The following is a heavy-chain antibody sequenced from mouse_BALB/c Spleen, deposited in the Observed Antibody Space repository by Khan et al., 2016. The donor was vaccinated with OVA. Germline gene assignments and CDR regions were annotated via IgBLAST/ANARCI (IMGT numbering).Heavy chain of an antibody. CDR2: ISSDGDYT. D-gene: IGHD2-1*01. CDR3: ARSPYGNFAY. V-gene: IGHV5-9-3*01. CDR1: GFTFSTYA. J-gene: IGHJ3*01. Sequence: EVELVESGGGLVKPGGSLKLSCAASGFTFSTYAMSWVRQTPEKRLEWVATISSDGDYTYYPDNVTGRFTISRDNAKNTLYLEMNHLRSEDTAMYYCARSPYGNFAYWGQGNLVNVSA.